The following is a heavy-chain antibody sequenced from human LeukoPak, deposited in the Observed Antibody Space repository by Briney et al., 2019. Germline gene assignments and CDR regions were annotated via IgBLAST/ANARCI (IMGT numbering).Heavy chain of an antibody. CDR3: ARESFSDYPRFDY. CDR1: GYTFTSYG. V-gene: IGHV1-18*04. Sequence: ASVKLSCKASGYTFTSYGISWVRQAAGHGLEWMGWISAYNGNTNYAQKLQGRVTMTTDTYTSTAYMELRSLRSADTAVYYCARESFSDYPRFDYWSEGTLVTASS. D-gene: IGHD4-17*01. CDR2: ISAYNGNT. J-gene: IGHJ4*02.